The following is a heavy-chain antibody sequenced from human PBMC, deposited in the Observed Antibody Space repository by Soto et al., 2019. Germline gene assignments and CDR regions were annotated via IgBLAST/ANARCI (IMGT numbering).Heavy chain of an antibody. V-gene: IGHV1-8*02. Sequence: ASVKVSCKASGYTFTSYPMHWVRQAPGQGLEWMGWMNPNSGNTGYAQKFQDRITLTRDTSITTAYMELSSLRSDDTAVYFCVRYGVAATYWGQGTQVTVSS. D-gene: IGHD2-8*01. CDR3: VRYGVAATY. CDR1: GYTFTSYP. J-gene: IGHJ4*02. CDR2: MNPNSGNT.